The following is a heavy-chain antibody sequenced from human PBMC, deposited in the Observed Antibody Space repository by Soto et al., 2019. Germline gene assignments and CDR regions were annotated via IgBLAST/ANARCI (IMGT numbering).Heavy chain of an antibody. Sequence: GRSLRLSCAASGFSFAGYALTWVRLAPGKGLEWVASISGGGSSTYYADSVKGRFSISRDNSNTMVYLQMGSLTAGDTAVYYCAKTETFNGYYNAFDYWGQGTRVTVSS. CDR1: GFSFAGYA. J-gene: IGHJ4*02. CDR2: ISGGGSST. D-gene: IGHD3-9*01. CDR3: AKTETFNGYYNAFDY. V-gene: IGHV3-23*01.